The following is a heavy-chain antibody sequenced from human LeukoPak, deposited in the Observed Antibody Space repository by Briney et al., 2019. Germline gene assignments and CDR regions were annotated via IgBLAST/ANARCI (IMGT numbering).Heavy chain of an antibody. J-gene: IGHJ4*02. CDR3: ARDQEGIRSTFDY. V-gene: IGHV1-2*02. CDR1: GYTFTGYY. CDR2: INPNSGGT. D-gene: IGHD3-16*01. Sequence: ASVKVSCKASGYTFTGYYMHWVRQAPGQGLEWMGWINPNSGGTNYAQKFQGRVTMTRDTSISTAYMELSRLRSDDTAVYYCARDQEGIRSTFDYWGQGTLVTVSS.